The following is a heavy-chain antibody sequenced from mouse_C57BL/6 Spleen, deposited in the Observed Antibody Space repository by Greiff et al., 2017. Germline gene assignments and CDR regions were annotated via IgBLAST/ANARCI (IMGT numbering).Heavy chain of an antibody. V-gene: IGHV1-80*01. Sequence: QVQLKESGAELVKPGASVKISCKASGYAFSSYWMNWVKQRPGKGLEWIGQIYPGDGDTNYNGKFKGKATLTADKSSSTAYMQLSSLTSEDSAVYFCARYFTTVNYYAMDYWGQGTSVTVSS. CDR3: ARYFTTVNYYAMDY. CDR1: GYAFSSYW. CDR2: IYPGDGDT. J-gene: IGHJ4*01. D-gene: IGHD1-1*01.